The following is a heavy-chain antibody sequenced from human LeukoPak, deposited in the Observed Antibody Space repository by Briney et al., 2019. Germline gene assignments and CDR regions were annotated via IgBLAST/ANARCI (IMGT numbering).Heavy chain of an antibody. CDR2: IYYSGST. V-gene: IGHV4-59*01. D-gene: IGHD3-10*01. CDR1: GGSISSYY. Sequence: SETLSLTCTVSGGSISSYYWSWIRQPPGKGLEWIGYIYYSGSTNYNPSLKSRVTISVDTSKNQFSLKLSSVTAADTAVYYCARGDAFGEFDYWGQGTLVTVSS. CDR3: ARGDAFGEFDY. J-gene: IGHJ4*02.